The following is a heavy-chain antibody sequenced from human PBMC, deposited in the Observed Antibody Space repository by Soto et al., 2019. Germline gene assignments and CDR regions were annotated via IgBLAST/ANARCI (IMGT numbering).Heavy chain of an antibody. D-gene: IGHD3-9*01. Sequence: EVQLVESGGGLVKPGGSLRLSCAASGFTFSSYSMNWVRQAPGKGLEWVSSISSSSSYIYYADSVKGRFTISRDNAKNSLYLQMNSLRAEDTAVYYCARGGTYYAILTGYLWGQGTLVTVSS. CDR3: ARGGTYYAILTGYL. V-gene: IGHV3-21*01. J-gene: IGHJ4*02. CDR1: GFTFSSYS. CDR2: ISSSSSYI.